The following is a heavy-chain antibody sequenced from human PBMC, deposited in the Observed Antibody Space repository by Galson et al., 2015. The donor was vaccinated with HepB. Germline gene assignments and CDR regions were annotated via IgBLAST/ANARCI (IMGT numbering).Heavy chain of an antibody. V-gene: IGHV1-18*04. CDR3: VRVWYCSGRNCVDCFDP. CDR2: SSAYRDKA. J-gene: IGHJ5*02. D-gene: IGHD2-15*01. Sequence: SVKVSCKASGYSFSNYGISWVRQAPGQGLEWLGWSSAYRDKANYAQIVQGRVTMTTDTSTSTAYMELRSLTSDDTAMYYCVRVWYCSGRNCVDCFDPWGQGPLGTGSS. CDR1: GYSFSNYG.